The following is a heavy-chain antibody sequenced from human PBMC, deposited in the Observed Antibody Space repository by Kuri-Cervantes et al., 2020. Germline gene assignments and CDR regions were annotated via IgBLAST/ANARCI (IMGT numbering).Heavy chain of an antibody. D-gene: IGHD5-12*01. J-gene: IGHJ3*02. CDR3: AKDGGYSGSDDAFDI. CDR2: ISWNSGSI. Sequence: GGSLRLSCAASGFTFDDYAMHWVRQASGKGLEWVSGISWNSGSIGYADSVKGRFTISRDNAKHSLYLQMNSLRAKDTALYYCAKDGGYSGSDDAFDIWGQGTMVTVSS. CDR1: GFTFDDYA. V-gene: IGHV3-9*01.